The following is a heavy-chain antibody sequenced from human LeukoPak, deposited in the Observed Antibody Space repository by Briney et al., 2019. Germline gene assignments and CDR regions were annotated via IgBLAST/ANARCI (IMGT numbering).Heavy chain of an antibody. CDR1: SASISSYY. J-gene: IGHJ6*03. CDR2: IYTSGST. D-gene: IGHD4-17*01. Sequence: SETLSLTCTVSSASISSYYWSWVRQPAGKGLEWVGRIYTSGSTNYNPSLKSRVTMSVDTSKNQLSLKLSSVTAADTAVYYCAREAVTTWGYYYYMDVWGKGTTVTISS. CDR3: AREAVTTWGYYYYMDV. V-gene: IGHV4-4*07.